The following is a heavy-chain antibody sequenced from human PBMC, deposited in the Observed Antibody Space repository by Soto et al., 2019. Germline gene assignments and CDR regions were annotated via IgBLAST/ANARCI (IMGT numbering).Heavy chain of an antibody. CDR3: ARRPFCRGGSCNTFDY. D-gene: IGHD2-15*01. CDR2: IYYSGST. J-gene: IGHJ4*02. Sequence: QLELQESGPGLVTPSETVSLTCTVSVGSISSSSYYWGWIRQPPGKGLGWIGSIYYSGSTYYIPSLKSRFTISGDTSKNQFSLKMSSVTAEDTAVYYCARRPFCRGGSCNTFDYWGQGTLVTVSS. V-gene: IGHV4-39*01. CDR1: VGSISSSSYY.